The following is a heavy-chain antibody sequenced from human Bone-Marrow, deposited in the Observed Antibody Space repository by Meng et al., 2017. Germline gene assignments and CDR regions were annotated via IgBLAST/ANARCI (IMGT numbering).Heavy chain of an antibody. Sequence: GGSLRLSCAASGFTFSSYSMNWVRQAPGKGLEWVSSISSSSSYIYYADSVKGRFTISRDNAKNSLYLQMSSLRAEDTAVYYCARDDILTGVWAFDIWGQGTMVTVSS. CDR3: ARDDILTGVWAFDI. CDR2: ISSSSSYI. D-gene: IGHD3-9*01. V-gene: IGHV3-21*01. J-gene: IGHJ3*02. CDR1: GFTFSSYS.